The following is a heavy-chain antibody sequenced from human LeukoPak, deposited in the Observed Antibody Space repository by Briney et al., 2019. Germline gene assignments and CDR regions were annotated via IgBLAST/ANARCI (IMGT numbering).Heavy chain of an antibody. CDR1: GFTFSSYG. D-gene: IGHD3-10*01. CDR3: AKDYGSGSYWGRPGAFDI. CDR2: ISYDGSNK. V-gene: IGHV3-30*18. Sequence: GGSLRLSCAASGFTFSSYGMHWVRQAPGKGLEWVAVISYDGSNKYYADSVKGRFTISRDNSKNTLYLQMNSLRAEDTAVYYCAKDYGSGSYWGRPGAFDIWGQGTMVTVSS. J-gene: IGHJ3*02.